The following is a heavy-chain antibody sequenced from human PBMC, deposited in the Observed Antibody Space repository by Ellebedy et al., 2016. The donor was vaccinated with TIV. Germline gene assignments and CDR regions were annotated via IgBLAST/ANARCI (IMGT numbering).Heavy chain of an antibody. CDR1: GFTFSTYS. Sequence: GESLKISXAASGFTFSTYSMNWVRQAPGKGLEWVAFIRSSTNSISYADSVKGRFTISRDDSKNTVYLQMNSLRAEDTAMYYCARYCSAISCSEGEYYFDYWGQGTLVTVSS. J-gene: IGHJ4*02. V-gene: IGHV3-48*01. CDR2: IRSSTNSI. CDR3: ARYCSAISCSEGEYYFDY. D-gene: IGHD2-2*01.